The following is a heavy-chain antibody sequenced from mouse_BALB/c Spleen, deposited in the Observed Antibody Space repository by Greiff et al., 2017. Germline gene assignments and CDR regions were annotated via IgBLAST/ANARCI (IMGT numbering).Heavy chain of an antibody. CDR2: ISYDGSN. V-gene: IGHV3-6*02. J-gene: IGHJ3*01. CDR1: GYSITSGYY. D-gene: IGHD2-4*01. Sequence: EVHLVESGPGLVKPSQSLSLTCSVTGYSITSGYYWNWIRQFPGNKLEWMGYISYDGSNNYNPSLKNRISITRDTSKNQFFLKLNSVTTEDTATYYCARWSTMITSAYWGQGTLVTVSA. CDR3: ARWSTMITSAY.